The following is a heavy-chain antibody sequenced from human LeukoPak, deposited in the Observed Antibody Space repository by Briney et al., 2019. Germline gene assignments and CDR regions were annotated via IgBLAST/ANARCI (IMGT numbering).Heavy chain of an antibody. V-gene: IGHV1-24*01. D-gene: IGHD3-10*02. CDR3: ATVFGELFGWFDP. J-gene: IGHJ5*02. CDR2: FDPEDGET. Sequence: VASVKVSCKVSGYTLTELSMHWVRQAPGKGLEWMGGFDPEDGETIYAQKFQGRVTMTEDTSTDTAYMELSSLRSEDTAVYYCATVFGELFGWFDPWGQGTLVTVSA. CDR1: GYTLTELS.